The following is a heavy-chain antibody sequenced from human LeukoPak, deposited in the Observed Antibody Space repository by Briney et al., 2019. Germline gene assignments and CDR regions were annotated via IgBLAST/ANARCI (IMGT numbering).Heavy chain of an antibody. CDR1: GYTFTSYT. D-gene: IGHD3-22*01. CDR2: INGGNGNI. CDR3: ATRYPYYYDSSGYYPPGDY. J-gene: IGHJ4*02. Sequence: ASVKVSCKASGYTFTSYTVHWVRQAPGQRLEWMGWINGGNGNIKYSQKFQGRVTITRDTSTSTAYMELSSLRSEDTAVYYCATRYPYYYDSSGYYPPGDYWGQGTLVTVSS. V-gene: IGHV1-3*01.